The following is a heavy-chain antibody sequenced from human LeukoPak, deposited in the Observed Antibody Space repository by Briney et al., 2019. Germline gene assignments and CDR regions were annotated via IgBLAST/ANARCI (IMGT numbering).Heavy chain of an antibody. CDR3: ARETMAGHFDY. J-gene: IGHJ4*02. D-gene: IGHD6-19*01. CDR1: GGSTSSGDYL. V-gene: IGHV4-30-4*01. Sequence: SQTLSLTCTVSGGSTSSGDYLWSWIRQPPGKGLEWIGYIYYSGTTYYNPSLKSRVTISVDTSKNQFSLNLSSVTAADTAVYFCARETMAGHFDYWGQGTLVTVSS. CDR2: IYYSGTT.